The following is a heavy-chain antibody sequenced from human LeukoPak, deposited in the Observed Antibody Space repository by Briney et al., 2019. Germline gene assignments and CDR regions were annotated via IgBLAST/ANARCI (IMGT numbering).Heavy chain of an antibody. CDR3: ARSIVVVVAATYNWFDP. Sequence: ASVKVPCKASGYTFTSYYMHWVRQAPGQGLEWMGIINPSGGSTSYAQKFQGRVTMTRDTSTSTVYMELSSLRSEDTAVYYCARSIVVVVAATYNWFDPWGQGTLVTVSS. CDR1: GYTFTSYY. CDR2: INPSGGST. J-gene: IGHJ5*02. D-gene: IGHD2-15*01. V-gene: IGHV1-46*01.